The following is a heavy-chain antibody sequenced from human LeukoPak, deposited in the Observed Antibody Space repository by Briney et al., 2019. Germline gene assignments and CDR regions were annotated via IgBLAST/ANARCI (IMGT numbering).Heavy chain of an antibody. CDR3: ARESGSYLWRSWLNP. J-gene: IGHJ5*02. D-gene: IGHD3-16*01. Sequence: SETLSLTCTVSGYSISSGYYWGWIRQPPGQGLEWIGSIYHSGSTYYNPSLKSRVTISVDTSKNQFSLKVISVTAADTAIYYCARESGSYLWRSWLNPWGQGTLVTVSS. V-gene: IGHV4-38-2*02. CDR1: GYSISSGYY. CDR2: IYHSGST.